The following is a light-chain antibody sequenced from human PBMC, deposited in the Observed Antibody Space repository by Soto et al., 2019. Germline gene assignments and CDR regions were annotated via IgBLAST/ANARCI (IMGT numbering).Light chain of an antibody. CDR3: SSHGGNSPYV. V-gene: IGLV2-8*01. CDR2: EVN. CDR1: TSDIGGYDY. J-gene: IGLJ1*01. Sequence: QSALTQPPSASGSPGQSVAISCTGTTSDIGGYDYVSWYQQHPGKAPKLMIYEVNKRPSGDPDRFSGSKSGNTASLTVSGLQAEDEADYYCSSHGGNSPYVFGTGTKVTVL.